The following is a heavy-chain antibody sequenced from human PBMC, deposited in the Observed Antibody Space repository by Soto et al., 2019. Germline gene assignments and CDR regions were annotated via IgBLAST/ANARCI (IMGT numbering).Heavy chain of an antibody. J-gene: IGHJ6*02. CDR3: ARPDEGGYSSNHHYYYTLDV. Sequence: QVQLVQSGAEVKKPGSSVKVSCKASGGTFRSYSISWVRQAPGQGLEWMGGIIPIFDITNYAQKFQGRVTITEDEATSTAYMELRSLGSDDTAVYYCARPDEGGYSSNHHYYYTLDVWGQETTVTV. CDR2: IIPIFDIT. D-gene: IGHD3-22*01. V-gene: IGHV1-69*01. CDR1: GGTFRSYS.